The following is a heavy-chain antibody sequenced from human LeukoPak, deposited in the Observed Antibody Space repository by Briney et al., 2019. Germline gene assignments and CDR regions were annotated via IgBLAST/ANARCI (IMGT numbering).Heavy chain of an antibody. D-gene: IGHD2-21*01. Sequence: GASVKVSCKASGYTFTRHTLHWVRQAPGQRLEWMGWINSGDDNTRYSQKFQGRVTITKDTLASTAYMELSSLRSEDTAVYYCARVSRVVATTDYWGQGTLVTVSS. CDR2: INSGDDNT. CDR3: ARVSRVVATTDY. CDR1: GYTFTRHT. V-gene: IGHV1-3*04. J-gene: IGHJ4*02.